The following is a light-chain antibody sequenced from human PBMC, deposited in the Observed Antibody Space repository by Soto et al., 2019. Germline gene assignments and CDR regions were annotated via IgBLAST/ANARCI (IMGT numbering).Light chain of an antibody. Sequence: EIVMTQSPATLSVSPGGRATLYCRASQSISSNLAWYQQKRGQAPRLLIYGASTRATDIPARFSGSGSGTEFTLTISSLQSEDFAVYYCQQYSTWPPWTFGQGTKVEIK. CDR3: QQYSTWPPWT. J-gene: IGKJ1*01. CDR1: QSISSN. V-gene: IGKV3-15*01. CDR2: GAS.